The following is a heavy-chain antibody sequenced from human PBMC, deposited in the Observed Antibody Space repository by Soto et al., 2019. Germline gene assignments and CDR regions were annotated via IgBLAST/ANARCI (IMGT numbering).Heavy chain of an antibody. CDR1: GYTFTSYG. J-gene: IGHJ6*02. Sequence: QVPLVQSGAEVKKPGASVKVSCKASGYTFTSYGISWVRQAPGQGLEWMGWISAYNGNTNYAQKLQGRVTMTTDTSTSTAYMELRSPRSDDTAVYYCARDVAAAATYYYYGMDVWGQGTTVTVSS. D-gene: IGHD6-13*01. CDR2: ISAYNGNT. V-gene: IGHV1-18*01. CDR3: ARDVAAAATYYYYGMDV.